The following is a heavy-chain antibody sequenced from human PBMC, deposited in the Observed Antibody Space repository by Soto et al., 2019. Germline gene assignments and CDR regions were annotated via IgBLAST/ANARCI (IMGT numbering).Heavy chain of an antibody. D-gene: IGHD3-10*01. V-gene: IGHV1-69*04. CDR1: GGTFSSYT. J-gene: IGHJ4*02. CDR2: IIPILGIA. CDR3: ARDRGDYYGSGSHRGLLIDY. Sequence: ASVKVSCKASGGTFSSYTISWVRQAPGQGLEWMGRIIPILGIANYAQKFQGRVTITADKSTSTAYMELSSLRSEDTAVYYCARDRGDYYGSGSHRGLLIDYWGQGTLVTVSS.